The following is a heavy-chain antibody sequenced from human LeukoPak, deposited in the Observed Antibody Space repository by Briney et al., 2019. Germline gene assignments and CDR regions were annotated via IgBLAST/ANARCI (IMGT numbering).Heavy chain of an antibody. V-gene: IGHV4-4*02. J-gene: IGHJ4*02. CDR1: GGSISSSNW. CDR2: IYHSGST. CDR3: ARGSGWFDY. D-gene: IGHD6-25*01. Sequence: PSGTLSLTCAVSGGSISSSNWWSWVRQPPGKGLGWIGEIYHSGSTNYNPSLKSRVTISVDTSKNQFSLKLSSVTAADTAVYYCARGSGWFDYWGQGTLVTVSS.